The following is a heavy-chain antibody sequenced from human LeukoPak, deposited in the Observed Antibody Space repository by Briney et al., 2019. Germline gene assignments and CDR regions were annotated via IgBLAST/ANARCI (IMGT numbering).Heavy chain of an antibody. CDR3: ARERVTTGGDACDI. J-gene: IGHJ3*02. V-gene: IGHV3-48*03. D-gene: IGHD4-11*01. CDR2: ISSLGTKI. Sequence: GGSLRLSCAASGFTFSSSEMNWVRRAPGKGLEGVSYISSLGTKIYYADSVKGRFTMSRDNARNSLYLQMNSLRAEDTAIYYCARERVTTGGDACDIWGHGTMVTVSS. CDR1: GFTFSSSE.